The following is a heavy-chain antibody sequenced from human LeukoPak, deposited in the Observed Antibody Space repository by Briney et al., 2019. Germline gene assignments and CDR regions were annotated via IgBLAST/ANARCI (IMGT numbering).Heavy chain of an antibody. Sequence: GGSLRLSCAASGFIFSDYWMSWVRQAPGKGLEWVANIKEDGSEKYYVDSVKGRFTISRDNAKNSLYLQVNRLRAEDTAIYYCARAYSSNWYDAFDLWGQGTMVTVSS. CDR2: IKEDGSEK. V-gene: IGHV3-7*01. CDR1: GFIFSDYW. CDR3: ARAYSSNWYDAFDL. D-gene: IGHD6-13*01. J-gene: IGHJ3*01.